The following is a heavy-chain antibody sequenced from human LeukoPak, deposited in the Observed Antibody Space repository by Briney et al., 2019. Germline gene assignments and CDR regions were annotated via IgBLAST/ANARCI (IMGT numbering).Heavy chain of an antibody. CDR2: IRYDGSNE. D-gene: IGHD2-2*01. Sequence: GGSLRLSCAASGFTFSSYGMDWVRQAPGKGLGWVTFIRYDGSNEYYAEAVKGPFTISRDTSKNPLSLQMNSLRAEDPAVYYCATQPKDILVIPAAMDYWGQGTLVTVPS. CDR3: ATQPKDILVIPAAMDY. CDR1: GFTFSSYG. V-gene: IGHV3-30*02. J-gene: IGHJ4*02.